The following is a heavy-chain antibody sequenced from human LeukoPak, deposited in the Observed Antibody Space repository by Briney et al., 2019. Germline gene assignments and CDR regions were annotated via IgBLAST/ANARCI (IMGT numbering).Heavy chain of an antibody. J-gene: IGHJ3*02. CDR3: AREYDFWSFDI. V-gene: IGHV1-69*01. D-gene: IGHD3-3*01. CDR1: GGTFSSYA. CDR2: IIPIFGTA. Sequence: ASVRVSCKASGGTFSSYAISWVRQAPGQGLEWMGGIIPIFGTANYAQKFQGRVTITADESTSTAYMELSSLRSEDTAVYYCAREYDFWSFDIWGQGTMVTVSS.